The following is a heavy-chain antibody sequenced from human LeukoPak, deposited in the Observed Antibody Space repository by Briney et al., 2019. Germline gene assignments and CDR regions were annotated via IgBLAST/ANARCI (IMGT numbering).Heavy chain of an antibody. CDR3: VRESRFHFDY. V-gene: IGHV3-48*02. CDR2: ISSSSSIM. D-gene: IGHD3-10*01. CDR1: AFTFSGYS. J-gene: IGHJ4*02. Sequence: GGSLRLSCAASAFTFSGYSMTWVSQAPGKGLEWVSYISSSSSIMSYADSVKGRFTISRDNAKNSLYLQMNSLRDEDTAVYYCVRESRFHFDYWGQGTLVTVSS.